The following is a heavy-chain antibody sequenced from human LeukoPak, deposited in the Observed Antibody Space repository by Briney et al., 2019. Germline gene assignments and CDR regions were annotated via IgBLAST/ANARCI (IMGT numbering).Heavy chain of an antibody. CDR1: GFTFSSYS. J-gene: IGHJ6*03. D-gene: IGHD2-21*02. CDR3: ARKYCGGDCYVSFFWYMDV. Sequence: GGSLSLSCAASGFTFSSYSMNWVRQAPGKGLEWVSSISSSSSYIYYADSVKGRFTISRDNAKNSLYLQMNSLRAEDTAVYYCARKYCGGDCYVSFFWYMDVWGKGTTVTVSS. V-gene: IGHV3-21*01. CDR2: ISSSSSYI.